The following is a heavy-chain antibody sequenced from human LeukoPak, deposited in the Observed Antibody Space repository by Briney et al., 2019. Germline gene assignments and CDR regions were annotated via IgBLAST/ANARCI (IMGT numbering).Heavy chain of an antibody. D-gene: IGHD6-13*01. V-gene: IGHV4-59*01. J-gene: IGHJ4*02. CDR2: IYYSGTT. CDR3: ARGVYIAAAQYGY. Sequence: PSETLSPTCTVSGGSISSYYWSWIRQPPGKGLEWIGYIYYSGTTNYNPFLKSRVTISVDTSKNQFSLKLSSVTAADTAVYYCARGVYIAAAQYGYWGQGTLVTVSS. CDR1: GGSISSYY.